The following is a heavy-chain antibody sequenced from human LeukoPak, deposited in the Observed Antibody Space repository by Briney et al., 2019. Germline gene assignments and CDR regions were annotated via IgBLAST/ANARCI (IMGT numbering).Heavy chain of an antibody. J-gene: IGHJ4*02. V-gene: IGHV1-8*03. CDR1: GYTFTSYD. CDR2: MNPNSGNT. D-gene: IGHD3-10*01. CDR3: ARGSLLWFGETIDY. Sequence: ASVKVSCKASGYTFTSYDINWVRQATGQGLEWMGWMNPNSGNTGYAQKFQGRVTITRNTSISTAYMELSSLRPEDTAVYYCARGSLLWFGETIDYWGQGTLVTVSS.